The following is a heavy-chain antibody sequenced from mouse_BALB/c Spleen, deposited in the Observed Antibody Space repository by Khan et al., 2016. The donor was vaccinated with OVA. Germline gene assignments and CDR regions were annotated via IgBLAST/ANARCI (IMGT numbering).Heavy chain of an antibody. CDR1: GYTFTSYW. CDR3: ARREKYGYDPSWFDY. V-gene: IGHV1-61*01. J-gene: IGHJ3*01. CDR2: INPSDSET. D-gene: IGHD2-2*01. Sequence: QVQLQQSGAELVRPGASVILSCKASGYTFTSYWMNWVRQRPGQGLDWIGKINPSDSETHYNQMFKDKATLTVDKSSGTAYMQLSSLTSEDSAVYYCARREKYGYDPSWFDYWGQGTLVTVSA.